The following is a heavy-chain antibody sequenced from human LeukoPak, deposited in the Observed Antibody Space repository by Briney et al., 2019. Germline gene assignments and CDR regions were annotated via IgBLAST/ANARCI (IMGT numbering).Heavy chain of an antibody. Sequence: SETLSLTCTVSGGSISSSSSYWGWIRQPPGKGLEWIGSIYYSGSTYYNPSLKSRVTISVDTSKNQFSLKLSSMTAADTAVYYCARTSRRGYYDSSGYYLDAFDIWGQGTMVTVSS. V-gene: IGHV4-39*01. D-gene: IGHD3-22*01. CDR1: GGSISSSSSY. J-gene: IGHJ3*02. CDR3: ARTSRRGYYDSSGYYLDAFDI. CDR2: IYYSGST.